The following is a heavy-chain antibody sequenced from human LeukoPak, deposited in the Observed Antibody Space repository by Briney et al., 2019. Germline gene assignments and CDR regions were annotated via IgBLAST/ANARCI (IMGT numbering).Heavy chain of an antibody. V-gene: IGHV3-23*01. CDR3: APTRLRAGYSSGWFDY. D-gene: IGHD6-19*01. CDR2: ISGSGGST. J-gene: IGHJ4*02. CDR1: GFTFSSYA. Sequence: GGSLRLSCAASGFTFSSYAMSWVRQAPGKGLEWVSAISGSGGSTYYADSVKGRFTISRDNSKNTLYLQMNSLRAEDTAVYYCAPTRLRAGYSSGWFDYWGQGTLFTVSS.